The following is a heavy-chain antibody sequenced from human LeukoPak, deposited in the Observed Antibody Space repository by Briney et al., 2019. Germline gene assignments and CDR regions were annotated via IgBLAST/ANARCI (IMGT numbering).Heavy chain of an antibody. Sequence: GGSLRLSCSASGFSFSSFAMSWVRQAPGKGLEWVSSISASVDNAYYADSVKGRFTISRDFSKDTLYLQMNSLGAEDTAVYYCGKGGYYGSGSYSNTPFDYWGQGTLVIVSS. CDR1: GFSFSSFA. D-gene: IGHD3-10*01. V-gene: IGHV3-23*01. J-gene: IGHJ4*02. CDR2: ISASVDNA. CDR3: GKGGYYGSGSYSNTPFDY.